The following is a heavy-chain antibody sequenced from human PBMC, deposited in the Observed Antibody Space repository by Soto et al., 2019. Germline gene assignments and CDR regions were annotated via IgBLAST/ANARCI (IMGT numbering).Heavy chain of an antibody. J-gene: IGHJ4*02. CDR2: IGWNGASI. Sequence: EVQLVQSGGGLVQPGRSLRLSCAATGFAFDEYVMHWFRQAPGKGLEWVGSIGWNGASIEYADSVKGRFTIPRDDAKNSLFLQMNCLTTEDTALYFCAKSRVVPYFDRWGQGTLVTVSS. V-gene: IGHV3-9*01. D-gene: IGHD2-2*01. CDR3: AKSRVVPYFDR. CDR1: GFAFDEYV.